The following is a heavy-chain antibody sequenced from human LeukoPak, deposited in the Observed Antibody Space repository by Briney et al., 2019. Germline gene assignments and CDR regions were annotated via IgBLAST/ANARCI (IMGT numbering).Heavy chain of an antibody. CDR3: VKDPVAGPAVYAEYFHH. V-gene: IGHV3-64D*06. Sequence: PGGSLRLSCSAYGFTFSSYAMHWVRQAPGKGLEYVSAISSNGGSTYYADSVKGRFTISRDNSKNTLYLQMSSLRAEDTALYYCVKDPVAGPAVYAEYFHHWGQGTLVTVSS. D-gene: IGHD6-19*01. J-gene: IGHJ1*01. CDR1: GFTFSSYA. CDR2: ISSNGGST.